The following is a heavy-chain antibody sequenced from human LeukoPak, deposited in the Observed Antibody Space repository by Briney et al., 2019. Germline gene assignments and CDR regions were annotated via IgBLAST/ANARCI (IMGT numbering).Heavy chain of an antibody. CDR3: AGVTAVADLGWFDP. D-gene: IGHD6-19*01. V-gene: IGHV4-59*08. Sequence: KASETLSLTCTVSGGSISSYYWSWIRQPPGKGLEWIGYIYYSGSTNYNPSLKSRVTISVDTSKNQFSLKLSSVTAADTAVYYCAGVTAVADLGWFDPWGQGNLVTVSS. CDR2: IYYSGST. J-gene: IGHJ5*02. CDR1: GGSISSYY.